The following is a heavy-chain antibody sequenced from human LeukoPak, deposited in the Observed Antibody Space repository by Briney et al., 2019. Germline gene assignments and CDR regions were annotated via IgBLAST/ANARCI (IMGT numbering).Heavy chain of an antibody. CDR2: MNPNSGNT. D-gene: IGHD6-19*01. Sequence: ASVKVSCKASGYTFTSYDINWVRQATGQGLEWMGWMNPNSGNTGYAQKFQGRVTMTRNTSISTAYMELSSLRSEDTAVYYCASLRKYSSGWTPLYYYYGTDVWGQGTTVTVSS. V-gene: IGHV1-8*01. J-gene: IGHJ6*02. CDR1: GYTFTSYD. CDR3: ASLRKYSSGWTPLYYYYGTDV.